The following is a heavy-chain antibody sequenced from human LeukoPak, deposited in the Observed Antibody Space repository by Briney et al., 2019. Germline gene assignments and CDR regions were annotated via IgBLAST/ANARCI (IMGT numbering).Heavy chain of an antibody. CDR2: ISWNSGSI. Sequence: GGSLRLSCAASGFTFDDYAMHWVRQAPGKGLEWVSGISWNSGSIGYADSVKGRFTISRDNAKNPLYLQMNSLRAEDTALYYCAKDFRLYYYYGMDVWGQGTTVTVSS. D-gene: IGHD3-22*01. CDR3: AKDFRLYYYYGMDV. J-gene: IGHJ6*02. CDR1: GFTFDDYA. V-gene: IGHV3-9*01.